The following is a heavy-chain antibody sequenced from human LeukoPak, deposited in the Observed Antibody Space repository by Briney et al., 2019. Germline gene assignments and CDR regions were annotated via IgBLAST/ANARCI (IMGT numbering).Heavy chain of an antibody. Sequence: GRSLRLSCAASGFTFSSYGMHWVRQAPGKGLEWVAVISYDGSNKYYADSVKGRFTISRDNSKNTLYLQMNSLRAEDTAVYYCAKDMQAAAGRDFGYWGQGTLVTVSS. J-gene: IGHJ4*02. D-gene: IGHD6-13*01. CDR3: AKDMQAAAGRDFGY. CDR2: ISYDGSNK. V-gene: IGHV3-30*18. CDR1: GFTFSSYG.